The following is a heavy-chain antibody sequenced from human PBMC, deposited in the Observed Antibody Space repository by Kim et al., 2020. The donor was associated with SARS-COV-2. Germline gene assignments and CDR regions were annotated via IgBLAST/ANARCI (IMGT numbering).Heavy chain of an antibody. Sequence: SETLSLTCTVTGGSISSYYWSWIRQPPGKGLEWIGYIYYSGSTNYNPSLKSRVTISVDTSKNQFSLKLSSVTDADTAVYYCARAREGYRSSWFSDYWGQGTLVTVSS. D-gene: IGHD6-13*01. V-gene: IGHV4-59*13. CDR1: GGSISSYY. CDR2: IYYSGST. J-gene: IGHJ4*02. CDR3: ARAREGYRSSWFSDY.